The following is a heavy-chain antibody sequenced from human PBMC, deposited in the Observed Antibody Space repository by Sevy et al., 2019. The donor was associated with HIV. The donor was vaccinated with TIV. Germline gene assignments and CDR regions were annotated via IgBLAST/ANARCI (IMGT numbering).Heavy chain of an antibody. V-gene: IGHV3-7*01. Sequence: GGSLRLSCAASEFIFSRHWMTWVRQAPGKGLEWVANIKEDGSEKYYVDSVKGRFTISRDNAKNSLHLQMNSLRVEDTAMYYCASDYSWGQGTLVTVSS. CDR2: IKEDGSEK. CDR1: EFIFSRHW. J-gene: IGHJ4*02. CDR3: ASDYS.